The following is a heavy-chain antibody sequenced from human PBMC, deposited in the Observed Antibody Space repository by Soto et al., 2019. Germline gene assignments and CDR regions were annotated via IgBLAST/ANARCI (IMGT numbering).Heavy chain of an antibody. J-gene: IGHJ4*02. V-gene: IGHV3-23*01. Sequence: PGGSLRLSCAASGFTFSNYAMSWVRQAPGKGLEWVSDICGNGDTTYYVDSVKGRFTISRDNSKNTLYLQMNGLRAEDTALYYCVKKSSASCYERLHYWGQGTQVTVSS. CDR2: ICGNGDTT. D-gene: IGHD2-2*01. CDR1: GFTFSNYA. CDR3: VKKSSASCYERLHY.